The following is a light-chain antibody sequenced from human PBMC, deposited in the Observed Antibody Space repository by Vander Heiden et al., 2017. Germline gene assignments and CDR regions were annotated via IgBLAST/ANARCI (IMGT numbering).Light chain of an antibody. J-gene: IGKJ1*01. CDR2: AAS. V-gene: IGKV1-6*01. CDR3: LQDFNYPRT. Sequence: AIQMSQSPSSVSASVGDRVTITCRASQGIGNDLGWYQQKPEKAPRLLIYAASRLQSGVPSRFSGSGSGTDFTLTISSLQPEDFATYYCLQDFNYPRTFGQGTKVEIK. CDR1: QGIGND.